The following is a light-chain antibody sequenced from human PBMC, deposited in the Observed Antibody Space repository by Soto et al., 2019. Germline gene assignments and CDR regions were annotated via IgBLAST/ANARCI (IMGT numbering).Light chain of an antibody. J-gene: IGLJ2*01. CDR1: SSDVGGYNY. CDR3: SSYTSSNTLV. V-gene: IGLV2-14*01. Sequence: QSVLTQPASVSGSPGQSITISCTGTSSDVGGYNYVSWYQQHPGKAPKLLIYDVSYRPSGVSDRFSGSKSGNTASLTISGLLAEDEADYYCSSYTSSNTLVFGGGTKLTVL. CDR2: DVS.